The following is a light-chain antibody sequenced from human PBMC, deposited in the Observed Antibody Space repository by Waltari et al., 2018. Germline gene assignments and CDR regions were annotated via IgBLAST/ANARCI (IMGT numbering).Light chain of an antibody. V-gene: IGKV4-1*01. J-gene: IGKJ4*01. CDR3: QQYYSTPLT. Sequence: DIVMTQSPDSLAVSLGERVTINCKSSQSVLYSSNNKHYLAWYQQKPGQPPKLLIYWASTREYGVPDRFSGSGSGTDCTRTISSLQAEDVAVYYCQQYYSTPLTFGGGTKVEIK. CDR2: WAS. CDR1: QSVLYSSNNKHY.